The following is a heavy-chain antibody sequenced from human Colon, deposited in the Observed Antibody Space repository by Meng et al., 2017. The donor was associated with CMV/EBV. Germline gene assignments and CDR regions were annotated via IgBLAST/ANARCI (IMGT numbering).Heavy chain of an antibody. CDR1: GATFIGNF. J-gene: IGHJ4*02. V-gene: IGHV1-2*02. Sequence: SGATFIGNFLHWVRPAPGQGLEWLGWINPRSGGTNYAPKFRGRVTMTSDSSINTIYMELSRLKSDDTAMFYCVGLSHGAGPLGYFDLWGQGSLVTVSS. CDR3: VGLSHGAGPLGYFDL. CDR2: INPRSGGT. D-gene: IGHD2/OR15-2a*01.